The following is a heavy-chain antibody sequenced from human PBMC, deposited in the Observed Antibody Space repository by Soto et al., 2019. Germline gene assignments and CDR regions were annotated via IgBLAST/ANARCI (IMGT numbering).Heavy chain of an antibody. CDR1: GYTFTSYG. J-gene: IGHJ4*02. CDR3: ARVYCSGGSCYGIDY. Sequence: ASVKVSCKASGYTFTSYGISWVRQAPGQGLEWMGWISGYNGNTNYAQKLQGRVTMTTDTSTSTAYMELRSLRSDDTAVYYCARVYCSGGSCYGIDYWGQGTLVTVPS. CDR2: ISGYNGNT. D-gene: IGHD2-15*01. V-gene: IGHV1-18*01.